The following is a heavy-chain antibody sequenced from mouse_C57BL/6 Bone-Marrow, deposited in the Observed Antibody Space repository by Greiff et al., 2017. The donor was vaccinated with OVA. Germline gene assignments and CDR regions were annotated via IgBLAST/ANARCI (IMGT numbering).Heavy chain of an antibody. Sequence: QVQLQQSGPGLVAPSQRLSITCTVSGFSLTSYAISWVRQPPGKGLEWLGVIWTGGGTNYNSALKSRLSISKDNSKSQVFLKMNSLQTDDTARYYCARNNYYGPYYYAMDYWGQGTSVTVSS. CDR1: GFSLTSYA. D-gene: IGHD1-1*01. V-gene: IGHV2-9-1*01. CDR3: ARNNYYGPYYYAMDY. J-gene: IGHJ4*01. CDR2: IWTGGGT.